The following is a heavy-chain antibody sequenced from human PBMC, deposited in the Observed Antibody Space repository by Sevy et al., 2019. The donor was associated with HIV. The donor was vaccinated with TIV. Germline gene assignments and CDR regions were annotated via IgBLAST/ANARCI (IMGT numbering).Heavy chain of an antibody. CDR1: GFTFSSHA. CDR3: ARAQGSGSPYYLAMDV. D-gene: IGHD3-10*01. Sequence: QLGGSLRLSCVASGFTFSSHAMSWVRQAPGKGLEWVSVIRGSGDRTFYAPSLKGRSTISRDNLRNTVYLQINILGADDSAVYYCARAQGSGSPYYLAMDVWGQGTTVTVSS. CDR2: IRGSGDRT. J-gene: IGHJ6*02. V-gene: IGHV3-23*01.